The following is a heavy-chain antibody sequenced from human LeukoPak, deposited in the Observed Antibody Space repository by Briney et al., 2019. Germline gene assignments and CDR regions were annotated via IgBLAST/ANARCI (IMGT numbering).Heavy chain of an antibody. J-gene: IGHJ4*02. D-gene: IGHD3-16*02. CDR1: GFTFSSYW. V-gene: IGHV3-7*01. Sequence: GGSLRLSCAASGFTFSSYWMSWVRQAPGKGLELVANIRQDGSEKYYVDSVKGRFTISRDNAKNSLYLQMNSLRGEDTAVYYCARDLYDYVWGSYPPGYWGQGTLVTVSS. CDR3: ARDLYDYVWGSYPPGY. CDR2: IRQDGSEK.